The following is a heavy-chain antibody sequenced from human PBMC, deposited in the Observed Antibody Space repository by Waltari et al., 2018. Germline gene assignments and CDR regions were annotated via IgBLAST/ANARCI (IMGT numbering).Heavy chain of an antibody. CDR1: GCTFSSYA. J-gene: IGHJ4*02. D-gene: IGHD2-15*01. CDR2: ISGSCGST. Sequence: EVQLLEFGGGLVQPGGSLRLSCVASGCTFSSYAMSRVRQAPGKGVGWVSAISGSCGSTYYADSVKGRFTISRDNAKNTLYLQMNSLRAEDTAVYYCAKFVVWGQGTLVTVSS. V-gene: IGHV3-23*01. CDR3: AKFVV.